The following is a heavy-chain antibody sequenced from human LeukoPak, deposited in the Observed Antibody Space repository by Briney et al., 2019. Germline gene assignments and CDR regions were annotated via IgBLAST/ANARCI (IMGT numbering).Heavy chain of an antibody. J-gene: IGHJ4*02. Sequence: PGRSLRLSCVASGFTFSTYGMHWVRQAPGKGLEWVAVISYDGNNKYYADSVKGRFTMSRDNAKNTLYLQMNSLRAEDTAVYYCARVLTFPGIASDYWGQGTLVTVSS. D-gene: IGHD6-13*01. V-gene: IGHV3-30*03. CDR3: ARVLTFPGIASDY. CDR1: GFTFSTYG. CDR2: ISYDGNNK.